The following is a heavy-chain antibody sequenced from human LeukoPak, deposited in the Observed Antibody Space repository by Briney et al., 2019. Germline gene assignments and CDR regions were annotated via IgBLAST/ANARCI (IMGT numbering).Heavy chain of an antibody. V-gene: IGHV3-7*01. CDR2: INPDGSGA. CDR3: ARLFGGVTTFDY. J-gene: IGHJ4*02. D-gene: IGHD4-17*01. CDR1: GFSFSPYW. Sequence: GGSLRLSCAASGFSFSPYWMSWVRQGPGKGLEWVASINPDGSGASYVDSVKGRFIISRDNAQNSLYLQMNSLSAEDTAVYYCARLFGGVTTFDYWGQGNLVTVSS.